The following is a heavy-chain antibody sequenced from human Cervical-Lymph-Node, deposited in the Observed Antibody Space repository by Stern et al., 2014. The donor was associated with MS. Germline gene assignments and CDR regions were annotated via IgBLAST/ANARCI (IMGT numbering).Heavy chain of an antibody. D-gene: IGHD6-13*01. V-gene: IGHV4-31*03. CDR2: IHYSGIT. J-gene: IGHJ4*02. Sequence: VQLVESGPGLVKPSQTLSLTCTVSGGSISSGDYWSWIRQHPGKGLEWIGYIHYSGITYYGPSLKSRVSMSVDTSKNQFSLKLSSVTAADTAVYYCARGRLAASGTVLNYFDYWGQGTLVTVSS. CDR3: ARGRLAASGTVLNYFDY. CDR1: GGSISSGDY.